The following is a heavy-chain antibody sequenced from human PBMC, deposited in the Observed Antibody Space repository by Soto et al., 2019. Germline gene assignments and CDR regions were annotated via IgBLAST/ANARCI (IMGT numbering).Heavy chain of an antibody. D-gene: IGHD3-10*01. CDR2: ISSSGSTI. V-gene: IGHV3-21*04. Sequence: EVQLVESGGGLVKPGGSLRLSCAASGFTFSSYSMNWVRQAPGKGLEWVSSISSSGSTIYYADSVKGRFTISRDNAKNSLYLQMNSLRAEDTAVYYCARSRFGELLLALVGPYFDYWGQGTLVTVSS. CDR3: ARSRFGELLLALVGPYFDY. J-gene: IGHJ4*02. CDR1: GFTFSSYS.